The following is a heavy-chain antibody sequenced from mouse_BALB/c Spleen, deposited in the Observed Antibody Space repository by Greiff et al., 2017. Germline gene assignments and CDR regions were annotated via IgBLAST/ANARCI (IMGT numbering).Heavy chain of an antibody. D-gene: IGHD1-1*01. V-gene: IGHV5-9-4*01. Sequence: EVKLVESGGGLVKPGGSLKLSCAASGFTFSSYAMSWVRQSPEKRLEWVAEISSGGGYTYYPDTVTGRFTISRDNAKNTLYLEMSSLRSEDTAMYYCAREAYGSSHWYFDVWGAGTTVTVSS. CDR1: GFTFSSYA. CDR3: AREAYGSSHWYFDV. J-gene: IGHJ1*01. CDR2: ISSGGGYT.